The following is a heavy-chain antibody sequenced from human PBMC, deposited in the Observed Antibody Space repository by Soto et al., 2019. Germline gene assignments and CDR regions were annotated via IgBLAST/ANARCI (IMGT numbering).Heavy chain of an antibody. D-gene: IGHD1-26*01. CDR2: TYYRSKWYN. J-gene: IGHJ4*01. CDR1: GDSVSSTSVA. CDR3: ARSGNVGAVDY. Sequence: SQTLSLTCAISGDSVSSTSVAWNWVRQSPSRGLEWLGRTYYRSKWYNEYAVSVRSRININADTSKNQVSLQLNSVTPEDTAVYYCARSGNVGAVDYWGQGTLVTVSS. V-gene: IGHV6-1*01.